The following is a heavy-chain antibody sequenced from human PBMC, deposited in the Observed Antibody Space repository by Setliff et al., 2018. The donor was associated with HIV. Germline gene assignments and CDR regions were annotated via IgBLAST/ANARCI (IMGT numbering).Heavy chain of an antibody. D-gene: IGHD3-22*01. CDR1: GFTFSSYS. J-gene: IGHJ4*02. V-gene: IGHV3-21*06. CDR2: IDDNGDYI. CDR3: ARGDSNVYYYVYPDY. Sequence: GGSLRLSCAASGFTFSSYSMNWVRQAPGKGLEWVSSIDDNGDYIEYAPSVKGRFIISRDNVKSLVYLQMNSLRADDTAVYYCARGDSNVYYYVYPDYWGQGTLVTVSS.